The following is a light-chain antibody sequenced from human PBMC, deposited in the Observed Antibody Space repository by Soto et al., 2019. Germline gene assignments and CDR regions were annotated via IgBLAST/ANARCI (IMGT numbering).Light chain of an antibody. CDR1: QSVGND. V-gene: IGKV3-15*01. Sequence: EIVMTQSQATLSVSPGYTATLSCRASQSVGNDLAWYQLKPGQAPRLLISGAATRATGVPARFSGSGSRTEFSLTISSLQSEDSAVYYCQQYNIWSLYTFGQGTKLEVK. CDR3: QQYNIWSLYT. CDR2: GAA. J-gene: IGKJ2*01.